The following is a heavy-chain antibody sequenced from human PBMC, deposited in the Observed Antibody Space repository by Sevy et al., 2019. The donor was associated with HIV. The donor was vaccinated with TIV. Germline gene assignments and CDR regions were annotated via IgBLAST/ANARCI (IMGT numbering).Heavy chain of an antibody. CDR1: GFTFSKYS. J-gene: IGHJ4*02. Sequence: GGSLRLSCAASGFTFSKYSMSWVRQPPGKGLAWVSTLSFGCGEINYADSVKGRFTISRDNSKSSVYLQMNNLRPEVTAVYYCAREGCTKPHDYWGQGTLVTVSS. D-gene: IGHD2-8*01. CDR3: AREGCTKPHDY. V-gene: IGHV3-23*01. CDR2: LSFGCGEI.